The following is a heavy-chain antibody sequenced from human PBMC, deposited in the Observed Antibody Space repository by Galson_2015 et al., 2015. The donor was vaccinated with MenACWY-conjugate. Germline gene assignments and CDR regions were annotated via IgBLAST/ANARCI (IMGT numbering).Heavy chain of an antibody. V-gene: IGHV2-70*11. Sequence: PALVNPTQTLTLTCTFSGFSLSTYEMCIYWVRQPPGKALEWLARIDLRDNKYYTTSLKTRLTISKDTSTNQVVLTMTNVDPVDTATYYCARMHIVLDATDAFDIWGQGTMVTVSS. D-gene: IGHD3-22*01. CDR1: GFSLSTYEMC. CDR3: ARMHIVLDATDAFDI. CDR2: IDLRDNK. J-gene: IGHJ3*02.